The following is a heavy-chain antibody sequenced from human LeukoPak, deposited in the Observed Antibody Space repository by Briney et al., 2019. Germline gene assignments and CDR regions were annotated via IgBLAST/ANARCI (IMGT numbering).Heavy chain of an antibody. CDR3: ARGPNSGSDY. Sequence: SETLSLTCAVYGGSFSGYYWSWIRQPPGKGLEWIGEINHSGSTIYNPSLKSRVTISVDTSKNQFSLKLSSVTAADTAVYYCARGPNSGSDYWGQGTLVTVSS. CDR2: INHSGST. V-gene: IGHV4-34*01. J-gene: IGHJ4*02. CDR1: GGSFSGYY. D-gene: IGHD6-6*01.